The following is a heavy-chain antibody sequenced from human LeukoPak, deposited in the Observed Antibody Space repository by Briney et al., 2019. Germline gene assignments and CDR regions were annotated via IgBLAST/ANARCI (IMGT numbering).Heavy chain of an antibody. D-gene: IGHD6-19*01. V-gene: IGHV4-4*07. J-gene: IGHJ5*02. CDR3: ARDRGFSSGHGGWFDP. Sequence: SETLSLTCTVSGGSISNNYWTWIRQPAGKGLEYIGRIYSSGSTHYNPSLKSRVTMSVDTSKNQFSLKLTSVTVVDTALYYCARDRGFSSGHGGWFDPWGQGTLVTVSS. CDR1: GGSISNNY. CDR2: IYSSGST.